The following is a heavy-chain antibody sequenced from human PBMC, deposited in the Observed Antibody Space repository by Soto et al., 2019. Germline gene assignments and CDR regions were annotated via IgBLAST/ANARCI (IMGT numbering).Heavy chain of an antibody. CDR1: GGSVSSGSYY. Sequence: QVQLQESGPGLVKPSETLSLTCTVSGGSVSSGSYYWSWIRQPPGKGLEWIGYIYYSGSTNYNPSLKSRVTIAVDTYKNQFSLKLSSVTAADTAVYYCARDRTNYDFWSGYPYYYYGMDVWGQGTTVTVSS. CDR2: IYYSGST. CDR3: ARDRTNYDFWSGYPYYYYGMDV. J-gene: IGHJ6*02. D-gene: IGHD3-3*01. V-gene: IGHV4-61*01.